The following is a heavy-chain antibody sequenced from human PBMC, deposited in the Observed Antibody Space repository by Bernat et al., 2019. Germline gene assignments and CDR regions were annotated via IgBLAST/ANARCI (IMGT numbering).Heavy chain of an antibody. V-gene: IGHV4-31*03. Sequence: QVQLQESGPGLVKPSQTLSLTCTVSGGSISSGGYYWSWIRQHPGKGLEWIGYIYYSGSTYYNPSLKSRVTISVDTSKNQFSLKLSSVTAADTAVYYCARGHRGGYCSSTSCYTRYNWFDPWGQGTLVTVSS. CDR2: IYYSGST. CDR3: ARGHRGGYCSSTSCYTRYNWFDP. J-gene: IGHJ5*02. CDR1: GGSISSGGYY. D-gene: IGHD2-2*02.